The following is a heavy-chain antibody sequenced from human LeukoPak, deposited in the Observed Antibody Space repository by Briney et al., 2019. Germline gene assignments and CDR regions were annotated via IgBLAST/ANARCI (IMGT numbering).Heavy chain of an antibody. CDR3: ARDSSGSSRFDY. V-gene: IGHV1-69*13. J-gene: IGHJ4*02. CDR1: GYTFTSYG. D-gene: IGHD6-13*01. Sequence: ASVKVSCKASGYTFTSYGISWVRQAPGQGLEWMGGIIPIFGTANYAQKFQGRVTITADESTSTAYMELSSLRSEDTAVYYCARDSSGSSRFDYWGQGTLVTVSS. CDR2: IIPIFGTA.